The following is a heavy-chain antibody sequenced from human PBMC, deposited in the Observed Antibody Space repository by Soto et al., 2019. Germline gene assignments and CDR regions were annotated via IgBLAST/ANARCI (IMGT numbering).Heavy chain of an antibody. Sequence: QVQLQESGPGLVKPSETLSLTCTVSGGSVSSGSYYWSWIRQPPGKGLEWIGYIYYSGSTNYNPSLKCRVTISVDTSKNPFSLKLSFVTAADTAVYACARGSGSNGAFDIWGQGTMVTVSS. D-gene: IGHD3-10*01. J-gene: IGHJ3*02. CDR2: IYYSGST. CDR3: ARGSGSNGAFDI. V-gene: IGHV4-61*01. CDR1: GGSVSSGSYY.